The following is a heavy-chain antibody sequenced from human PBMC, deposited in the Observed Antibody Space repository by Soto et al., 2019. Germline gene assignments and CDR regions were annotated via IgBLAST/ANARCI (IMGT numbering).Heavy chain of an antibody. CDR2: ISQSGGT. CDR1: GGSFSGYY. D-gene: IGHD3-10*01. J-gene: IGHJ6*02. Sequence: XGTLSLTGGVYGGSFSGYYWSWIRQPPGKGLEWIGEISQSGGTNYNPSLKSRVTISADTSKNQFSLRLRSVTAADTAVYYCAGAPGQLFNYYHYGLDVWGQGTTVTVSS. CDR3: AGAPGQLFNYYHYGLDV. V-gene: IGHV4-34*01.